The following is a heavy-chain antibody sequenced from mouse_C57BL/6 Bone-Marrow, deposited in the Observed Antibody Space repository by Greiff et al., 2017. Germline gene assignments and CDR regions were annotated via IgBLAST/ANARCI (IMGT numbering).Heavy chain of an antibody. D-gene: IGHD2-4*01. Sequence: VKLMESGGDLVKPGGSLKLSCAASGFTFSSYGMSWVRPTPDKRLECVATISSGGSYTYYPDSVKGRFTISRDKAKNTLYLQMSSLKSEDTAMYYCARRVYYDYDGFAYWGQGTLVTVSA. J-gene: IGHJ3*01. CDR2: ISSGGSYT. CDR1: GFTFSSYG. V-gene: IGHV5-6*02. CDR3: ARRVYYDYDGFAY.